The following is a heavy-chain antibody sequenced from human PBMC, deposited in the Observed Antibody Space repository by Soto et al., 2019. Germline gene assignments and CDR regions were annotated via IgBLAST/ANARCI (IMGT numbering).Heavy chain of an antibody. CDR1: GFTFSSYA. Sequence: EVQLLESGGGLVQPGGSLRLSCAASGFTFSSYAMKWVRQAPGKGLEWVSLIGESGTPTYYADPVEGRFTISRDNAGNTLFLEMYSLRAEDTAVYYCARYIPGVRYYGMDVWGQGPTVTVSS. CDR3: ARYIPGVRYYGMDV. V-gene: IGHV3-23*01. CDR2: IGESGTPT. D-gene: IGHD2-2*01. J-gene: IGHJ6*02.